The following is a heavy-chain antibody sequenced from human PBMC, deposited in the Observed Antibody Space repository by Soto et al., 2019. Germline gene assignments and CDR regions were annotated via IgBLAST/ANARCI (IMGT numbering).Heavy chain of an antibody. D-gene: IGHD6-13*01. J-gene: IGHJ1*01. CDR3: VKDESINWYSGHFRH. V-gene: IGHV3-9*01. CDR2: INWNSGSI. Sequence: GGSLRLSCAASGFTFDDYAMHWVRQVPGKGLEWVSGINWNSGSIGYADSVKGRFAISRDNAKNSLHLQMNSLRAEDTAFYYCVKDESINWYSGHFRHWGQGTLVTISS. CDR1: GFTFDDYA.